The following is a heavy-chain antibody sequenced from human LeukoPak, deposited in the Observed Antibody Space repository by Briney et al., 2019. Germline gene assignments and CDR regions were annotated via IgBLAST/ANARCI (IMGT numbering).Heavy chain of an antibody. D-gene: IGHD6-19*01. V-gene: IGHV4-34*01. Sequence: PSETLSLTCAAYGGSFSDYYWNWIRQSPGKGLEWIGEINHSGTTNYNPSLKSRVTISVDTSKNQFSLRLSSVTAADTAIYHCARGLRLPSRSTPAVPHVWSKGTTVTVSA. J-gene: IGHJ6*04. CDR2: INHSGTT. CDR1: GGSFSDYY. CDR3: ARGLRLPSRSTPAVPHV.